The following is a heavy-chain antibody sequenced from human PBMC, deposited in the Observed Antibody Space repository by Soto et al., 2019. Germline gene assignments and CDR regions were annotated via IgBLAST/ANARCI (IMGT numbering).Heavy chain of an antibody. D-gene: IGHD4-17*01. Sequence: SVKVSCKASGGTFSSYTISWVRQAPGQGLEWMGRIIPILGIANYAQKFQGRVTITADKSTSTAYMEQSSLRSEDTAVYYYAGSTTVTDQGAFDIWGQGTMVTVSS. V-gene: IGHV1-69*02. CDR3: AGSTTVTDQGAFDI. J-gene: IGHJ3*02. CDR2: IIPILGIA. CDR1: GGTFSSYT.